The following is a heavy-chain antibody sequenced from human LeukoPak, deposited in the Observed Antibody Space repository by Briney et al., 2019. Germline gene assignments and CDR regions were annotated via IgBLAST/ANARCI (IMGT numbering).Heavy chain of an antibody. CDR2: INPNSGGT. D-gene: IGHD3-10*01. CDR1: GYXFTGYY. V-gene: IGHV1-2*02. CDR3: ARPYGSGSYHHFDY. Sequence: ASVKVSCRASGYXFTGYYMHWVRQAPGQGLEWVGWINPNSGGTNYAQKFQGRVTMTRDTSISTAYMELSRLRSDDTAVYYCARPYGSGSYHHFDYWGQGTLVTVSS. J-gene: IGHJ4*02.